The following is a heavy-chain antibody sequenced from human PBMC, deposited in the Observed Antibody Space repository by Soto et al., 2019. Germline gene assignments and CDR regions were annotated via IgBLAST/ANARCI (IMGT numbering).Heavy chain of an antibody. V-gene: IGHV1-3*01. CDR2: INAGNGNT. CDR1: GYTFTSYA. D-gene: IGHD3-16*01. CDR3: AGGTPYAYSFDY. J-gene: IGHJ4*02. Sequence: ASVKVSCKASGYTFTSYAMHWVRQAPGQWLEWMGWINAGNGNTKYSQKFQGRVTITRDTSASTAYMELSSLRSEDTAVYYCAGGTPYAYSFDYWGQGTLLTVSS.